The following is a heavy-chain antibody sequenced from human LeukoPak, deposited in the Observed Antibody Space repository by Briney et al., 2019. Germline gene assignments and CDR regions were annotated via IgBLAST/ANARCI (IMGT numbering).Heavy chain of an antibody. CDR2: IYYSGST. CDR3: ARESGGSYYGY. D-gene: IGHD1-26*01. V-gene: IGHV4-59*01. Sequence: SETLSLTCTVSGGSISSYYWSWIRQPPGKGLEWIGYIYYSGSTNYNPSLKSRVTISVDTSKNQFSLKLSSVTAADTAVYYCARESGGSYYGYWGQGTRVTVSS. CDR1: GGSISSYY. J-gene: IGHJ4*02.